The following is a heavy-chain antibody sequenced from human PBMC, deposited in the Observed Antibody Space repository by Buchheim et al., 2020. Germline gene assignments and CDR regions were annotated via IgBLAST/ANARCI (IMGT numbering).Heavy chain of an antibody. D-gene: IGHD2-8*01. J-gene: IGHJ4*02. V-gene: IGHV3-30-3*01. CDR2: ISYDGSNK. CDR1: GFTFSSYA. Sequence: QVQLVESGGGVVQPGRSLRLSCAASGFTFSSYAMHWVRQAPGKGLEWVAVISYDGSNKYYADSVKGRFTISRDNSKNKLYLQMNSLRAEDTAVYYCARDPGYCTNGECYIKRGGFDYWGQGT. CDR3: ARDPGYCTNGECYIKRGGFDY.